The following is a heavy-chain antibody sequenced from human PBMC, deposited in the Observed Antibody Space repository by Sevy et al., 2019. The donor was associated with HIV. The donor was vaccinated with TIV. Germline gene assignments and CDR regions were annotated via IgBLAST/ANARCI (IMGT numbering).Heavy chain of an antibody. CDR2: ISYDGSNK. CDR1: GFTFSSYG. Sequence: GGSLRLSCAASGFTFSSYGMHWVRQAPGKGLEWVAVISYDGSNKYYADSVKGRFTISRDNSKNTLYLQMNSLRAEDTAVYYCASALLVVVPAARGSLGPFDYWGQGTLVTVSS. D-gene: IGHD2-2*01. V-gene: IGHV3-30*03. CDR3: ASALLVVVPAARGSLGPFDY. J-gene: IGHJ4*02.